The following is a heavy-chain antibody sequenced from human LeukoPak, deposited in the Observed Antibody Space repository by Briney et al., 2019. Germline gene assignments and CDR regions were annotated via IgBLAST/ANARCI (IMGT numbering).Heavy chain of an antibody. J-gene: IGHJ3*02. CDR1: GFTFSSYS. Sequence: GGSLRLSCAASGFTFSSYSMNWVRQAPGKGLEWVSSISSSSSYIYYADSVKGRFTISRDNAENSLYLQMNSLRAEDTAVYYCARDVEYSYGSDAFDIWGQGTMVTVSS. D-gene: IGHD5-18*01. CDR3: ARDVEYSYGSDAFDI. V-gene: IGHV3-21*01. CDR2: ISSSSSYI.